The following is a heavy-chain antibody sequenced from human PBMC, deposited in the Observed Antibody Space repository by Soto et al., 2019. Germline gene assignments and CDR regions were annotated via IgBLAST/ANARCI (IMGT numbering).Heavy chain of an antibody. CDR3: ARCKLMATFDF. Sequence: SETLSLTCTVSGASITTTGYYWAWIRQPPGKGLEWIGSVYYTRDTYYSPSLKSRVNMSVDTSKDQFSLTLRSVSAADTALYFCARCKLMATFDFWGQGNLVTVSS. D-gene: IGHD2-8*01. CDR1: GASITTTGYY. CDR2: VYYTRDT. J-gene: IGHJ4*02. V-gene: IGHV4-39*01.